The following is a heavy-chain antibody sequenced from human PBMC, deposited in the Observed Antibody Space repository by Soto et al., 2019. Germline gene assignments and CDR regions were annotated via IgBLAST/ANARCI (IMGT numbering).Heavy chain of an antibody. Sequence: GESLKISCKGSGHSFTSYWISWVRKMPGKGLEWMGRIDPSDSYTNYSPSFQGHVTISADKSISTAYLQWSSLKASDTATYYCAPKPAYSRSWRGHNYCYGCMDVLGRGTMVAVS. CDR3: APKPAYSRSWRGHNYCYGCMDV. CDR2: IDPSDSYT. V-gene: IGHV5-10-1*01. D-gene: IGHD6-13*01. J-gene: IGHJ6*02. CDR1: GHSFTSYW.